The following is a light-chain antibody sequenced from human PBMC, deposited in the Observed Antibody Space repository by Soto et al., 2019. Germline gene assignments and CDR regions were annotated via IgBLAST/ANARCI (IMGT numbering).Light chain of an antibody. CDR2: DAS. CDR3: QQRSNWTPLT. J-gene: IGKJ4*01. V-gene: IGKV3-11*01. CDR1: QSVSSY. Sequence: EIVLTQSPATLSLSPGERATLSCRASQSVSSYLAWYQQKPGQAPRLLIYDASNRATGIPARFSGSGSGTDFTLTISSLETEDFAVYYCQQRSNWTPLTFGGGTKVEI.